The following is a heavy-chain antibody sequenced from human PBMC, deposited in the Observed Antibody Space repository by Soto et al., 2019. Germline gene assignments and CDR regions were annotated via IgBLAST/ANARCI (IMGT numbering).Heavy chain of an antibody. CDR1: GFTFSNAW. V-gene: IGHV3-15*07. CDR2: IKSKTDGGTT. Sequence: GGSLRLSCAASGFTFSNAWMNWVRQAPGKGLEWVGRIKSKTDGGTTDYAAPVKGRFTISRDDSKNTLYLQMNSLKTEDTAVYYCTTDFRVGFNRWEFDYWGQGTLVTVSS. J-gene: IGHJ4*02. CDR3: TTDFRVGFNRWEFDY. D-gene: IGHD1-26*01.